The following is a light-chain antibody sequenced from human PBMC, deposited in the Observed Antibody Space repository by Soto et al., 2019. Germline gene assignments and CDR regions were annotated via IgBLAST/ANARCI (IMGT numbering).Light chain of an antibody. Sequence: DIVMTQSPLSLPVTPGEPASISCRSSQSLLHSNGYNYLDWYLQKPGQSPQILIYLGSNRASGVHDRFSGSGSGTDFTLKISRVEAEDVGVYYCMQTLQTPPTFGQGTKVEIK. CDR3: MQTLQTPPT. V-gene: IGKV2-28*01. CDR2: LGS. CDR1: QSLLHSNGYNY. J-gene: IGKJ1*01.